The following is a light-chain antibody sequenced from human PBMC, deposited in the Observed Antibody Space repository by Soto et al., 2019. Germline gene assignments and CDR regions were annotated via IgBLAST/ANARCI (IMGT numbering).Light chain of an antibody. CDR3: SSFTSSRTLV. CDR2: DVS. V-gene: IGLV2-14*03. Sequence: QSALTQPASVSGSPGQSITISCTGTSSDVGGYNYISWYQQHPGKAPKLMIYDVSNRPSGVSNRFSGSKSGNTASLTISGLPAEDEADYYCSSFTSSRTLVFGTGTKVTVL. J-gene: IGLJ1*01. CDR1: SSDVGGYNY.